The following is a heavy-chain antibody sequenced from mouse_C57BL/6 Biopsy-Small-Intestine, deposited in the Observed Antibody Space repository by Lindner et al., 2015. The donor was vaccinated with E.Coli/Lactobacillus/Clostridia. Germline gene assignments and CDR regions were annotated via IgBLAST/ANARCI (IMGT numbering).Heavy chain of an antibody. Sequence: VQLQESGAELVRPGASVKLSCTASGFNIKDDYMHWVKQRPEQGLEWIGRIDPANSNTKYAPKFQDKATVTADTSSNTASLQLFSLTSEDTAVYYCATYGNYPFAFWGPGTLVTVSA. CDR1: GFNIKDDY. CDR3: ATYGNYPFAF. J-gene: IGHJ3*01. V-gene: IGHV14-4*01. CDR2: IDPANSNT. D-gene: IGHD2-1*01.